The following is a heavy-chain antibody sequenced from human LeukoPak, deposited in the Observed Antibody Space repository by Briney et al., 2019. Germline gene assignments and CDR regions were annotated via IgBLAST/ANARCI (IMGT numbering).Heavy chain of an antibody. CDR3: VSFYETY. D-gene: IGHD2/OR15-2a*01. Sequence: GRSLRLSCAASGNYWMHWVRQAPGKGLVWVSHINSDGSWTSYADSVKGRFTTSKDNAKNTMYLQMNSLRAEDTAVYYCVSFYETYWGRGTLVTVSS. CDR2: INSDGSWT. CDR1: GNYW. J-gene: IGHJ4*02. V-gene: IGHV3-74*01.